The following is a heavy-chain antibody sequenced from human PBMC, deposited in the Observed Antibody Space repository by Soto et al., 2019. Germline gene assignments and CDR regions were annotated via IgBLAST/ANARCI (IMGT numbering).Heavy chain of an antibody. CDR3: ARGGGSTKVDY. Sequence: VQLQESGPGLVKPSQTLSLTCTVSGGSITSSGYYWSWIRQHPGEGLEWIGFTSNSGSTSYNPSLKSRVTISVDTSSNQFSLNLKSVTAAETAVYYCARGGGSTKVDYWGQGTLVTVSP. J-gene: IGHJ4*02. CDR2: TSNSGST. D-gene: IGHD2-2*01. V-gene: IGHV4-31*03. CDR1: GGSITSSGYY.